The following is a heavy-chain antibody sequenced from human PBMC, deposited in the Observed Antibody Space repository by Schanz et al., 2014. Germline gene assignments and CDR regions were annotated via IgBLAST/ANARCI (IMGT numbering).Heavy chain of an antibody. CDR1: GFTFSSYA. V-gene: IGHV3-23*01. CDR2: ISGSGGST. Sequence: EVQLLESGGGLAQPGGSLRLSCAASGFTFSSYAMSWVRQAPGKGLEWVSAISGSGGSTYYADSVRGRFTISRDNAKNSLFLQMNSLRPEDTAVYYCARGRVLESWGQGALVTVSS. J-gene: IGHJ5*02. D-gene: IGHD1-1*01. CDR3: ARGRVLES.